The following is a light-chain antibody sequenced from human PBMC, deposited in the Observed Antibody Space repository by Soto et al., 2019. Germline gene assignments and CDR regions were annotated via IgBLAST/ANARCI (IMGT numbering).Light chain of an antibody. CDR3: QKYNSAPPLT. CDR2: AAS. V-gene: IGKV1-27*01. CDR1: QGISNY. J-gene: IGKJ4*01. Sequence: DIQMTQSPSSLSASVGDRVTITCRASQGISNYLAWYQQKPGKVPKLLIYAASTLQSGVPSRFSGSGSGTDFXLTISSLXXXDVXXYYCQKYNSAPPLTFGXGXKVEIK.